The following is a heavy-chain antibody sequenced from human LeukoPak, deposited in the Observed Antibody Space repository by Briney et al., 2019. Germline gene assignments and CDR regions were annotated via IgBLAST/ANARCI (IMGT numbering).Heavy chain of an antibody. Sequence: PGGSLRLSCAASGFTVSSNYMSWVRQAPGKGLEWVLVIYSGGSTYYADSVKGRFTISRDNSKNTLYLQMNSLRAEDTAVYYCARGNIVVVPAADNWFDPWGQGTLVTVSS. V-gene: IGHV3-66*02. CDR3: ARGNIVVVPAADNWFDP. D-gene: IGHD2-2*01. J-gene: IGHJ5*02. CDR1: GFTVSSNY. CDR2: IYSGGST.